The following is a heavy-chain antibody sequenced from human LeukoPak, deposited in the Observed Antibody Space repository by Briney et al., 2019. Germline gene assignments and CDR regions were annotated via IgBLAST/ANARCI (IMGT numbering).Heavy chain of an antibody. CDR3: TKQGYYGSGSYYPSAFDI. Sequence: SVKVSCKASGGTFSSYVISGVRQAPGQGRAWMGRIIPILGIANKAHKLNDRITDTADKATRTVTMHLSSLTAEEPPVCYCTKQGYYGSGSYYPSAFDIWGRETMVIVSS. CDR2: IIPILGIA. V-gene: IGHV1-69*04. D-gene: IGHD3-10*01. CDR1: GGTFSSYV. J-gene: IGHJ3*02.